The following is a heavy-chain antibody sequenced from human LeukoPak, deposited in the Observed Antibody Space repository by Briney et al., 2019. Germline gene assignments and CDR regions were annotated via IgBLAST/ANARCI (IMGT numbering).Heavy chain of an antibody. CDR3: ARRFSNSHFDY. V-gene: IGHV4-38-2*01. CDR1: RYYISSGYY. CDR2: IYHSGST. J-gene: IGHJ4*01. D-gene: IGHD6-6*01. Sequence: SETLLLTCSVSRYYISSGYYWGWIRQPPGKGLEWIGNIYHSGSTYYTPPLKSRVTIPVDTSKNQYSLKLSCVTAADTAVYYCARRFSNSHFDYWGQGTLVTVSS.